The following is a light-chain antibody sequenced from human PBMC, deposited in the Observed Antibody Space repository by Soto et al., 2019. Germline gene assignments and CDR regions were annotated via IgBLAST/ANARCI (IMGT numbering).Light chain of an antibody. CDR1: RYVSTH. Sequence: ETVMTQSPATLSVSPGARPTLSCRASRYVSTHLGWYHQKPVQTPRLILYGASNRATGIPDRFSGSASGARIEFTLTITNVQSEDSGLYFCQHYNNYPPYSFGQGTRLEI. CDR2: GAS. J-gene: IGKJ2*01. V-gene: IGKV3D-15*01. CDR3: QHYNNYPPYS.